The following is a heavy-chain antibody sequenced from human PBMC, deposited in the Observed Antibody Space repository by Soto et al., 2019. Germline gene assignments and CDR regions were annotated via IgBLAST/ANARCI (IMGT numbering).Heavy chain of an antibody. J-gene: IGHJ6*03. CDR3: ARTGGSGSTYYYYYYMDV. V-gene: IGHV1-8*01. D-gene: IGHD3-10*01. Sequence: ASVKVSCKASGYTFTSYDINWVRQATGQGLEWMGWMNPNSGNTGYAQKFQGRVTMTRNTSISTAYMELSSLRSEDTAVYYCARTGGSGSTYYYYYYMDVWGKGTTVTVS. CDR2: MNPNSGNT. CDR1: GYTFTSYD.